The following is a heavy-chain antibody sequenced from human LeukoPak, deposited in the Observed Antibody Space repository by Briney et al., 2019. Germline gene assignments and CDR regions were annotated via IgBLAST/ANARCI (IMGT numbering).Heavy chain of an antibody. J-gene: IGHJ5*02. CDR2: INHSGST. CDR1: GGSFSGYY. Sequence: PSETLSLTCAVYGGSFSGYYWSWIRQPPGKGLEWIGEINHSGSTNYNPSLKSRVTISVDTSKNQCSLKLSSVTAADTAVYYCARGRRCSSTSCYDNWFDPWGQGTLVTVSS. D-gene: IGHD2-2*01. V-gene: IGHV4-34*01. CDR3: ARGRRCSSTSCYDNWFDP.